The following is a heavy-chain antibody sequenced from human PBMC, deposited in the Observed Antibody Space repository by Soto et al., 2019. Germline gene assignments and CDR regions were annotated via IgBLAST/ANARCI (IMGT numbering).Heavy chain of an antibody. CDR3: AKGHYDILTGLDY. CDR2: ISWNSGSI. Sequence: GGSLRLSCAASGFTFDDYAMHWVRQAPGKGLEWVSGISWNSGSIGYADSVKGRFTISRDNSTNTLYLQMNSLRVEDTAVYYCAKGHYDILTGLDYWGQGILVTVSS. J-gene: IGHJ4*02. CDR1: GFTFDDYA. V-gene: IGHV3-9*01. D-gene: IGHD3-9*01.